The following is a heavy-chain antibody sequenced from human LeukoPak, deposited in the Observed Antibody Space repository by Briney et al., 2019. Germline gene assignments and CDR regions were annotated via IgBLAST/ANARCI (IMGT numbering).Heavy chain of an antibody. J-gene: IGHJ4*02. CDR1: GYTFTSYY. Sequence: ASVKVSCKASGYTFTSYYMHWVRQAPGQGLEWMGWINPNSGGTNYAQKFQGRVTMTRDTSISTAYMELSRLRSDDTAVYYCARTSYCSGGSCYPPPFDYWGQGTLVTVSS. V-gene: IGHV1-2*02. CDR2: INPNSGGT. D-gene: IGHD2-15*01. CDR3: ARTSYCSGGSCYPPPFDY.